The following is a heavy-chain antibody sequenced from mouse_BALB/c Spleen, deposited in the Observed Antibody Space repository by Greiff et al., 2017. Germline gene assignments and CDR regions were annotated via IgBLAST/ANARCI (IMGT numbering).Heavy chain of an antibody. Sequence: VKLVESGGGLVKPGGSLKLSCAASGFTFSSYAMSWVRQTPEKRLEWVASISSGGSTYYPDSVKGRFTISRDNARNILYLQMSSLRSEDTAMYYCAREGMGAMDYWGRGTSVTVSS. J-gene: IGHJ4*01. CDR3: AREGMGAMDY. CDR2: ISSGGST. CDR1: GFTFSSYA. V-gene: IGHV5-6-5*01. D-gene: IGHD2-10*02.